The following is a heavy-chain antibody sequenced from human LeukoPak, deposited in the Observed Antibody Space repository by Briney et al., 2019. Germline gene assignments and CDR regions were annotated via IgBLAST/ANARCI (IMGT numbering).Heavy chain of an antibody. CDR2: ISYDGKKK. D-gene: IGHD3-16*01. V-gene: IGHV3-33*05. CDR1: GFIFSDYG. Sequence: PGGSLRLSCAASGFIFSDYGIHWVRQAPGKGLEWVAVISYDGKKKFYSDSVKGRFTISRDNSNNTLYLQMNSLRAEDVAMYYCARRSGGGHMDVWGKGTTVIVSS. CDR3: ARRSGGGHMDV. J-gene: IGHJ6*04.